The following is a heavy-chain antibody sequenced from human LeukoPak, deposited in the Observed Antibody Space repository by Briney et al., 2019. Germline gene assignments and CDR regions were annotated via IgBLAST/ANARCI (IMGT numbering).Heavy chain of an antibody. CDR2: INWNGGST. CDR3: ARVRGSSGWYGGLDY. J-gene: IGHJ4*02. CDR1: GFTFDDYG. V-gene: IGHV3-20*04. Sequence: GGSLRLSCAASGFTFDDYGMTWVRQAPGKGLEWVSGINWNGGSTGYADSVKGRFTISRDNAKKSLYLQMNSLRAEDAALYYCARVRGSSGWYGGLDYWGQGTLVTVSS. D-gene: IGHD6-19*01.